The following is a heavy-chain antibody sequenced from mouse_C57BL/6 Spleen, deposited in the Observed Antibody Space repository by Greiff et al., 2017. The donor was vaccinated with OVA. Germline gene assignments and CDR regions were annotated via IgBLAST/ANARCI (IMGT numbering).Heavy chain of an antibody. D-gene: IGHD2-1*01. CDR1: GYTFTSYG. CDR3: ARSGYGNYSAWFAY. CDR2: IYPRSGNT. V-gene: IGHV1-81*01. J-gene: IGHJ3*01. Sequence: VQLQQSGAELARPGASVKLSCKASGYTFTSYGISWVKQRTGQGLEWIGEIYPRSGNTYYNEKFKGKATLTADKSSSTAYMELRSLTSEDSAVYFCARSGYGNYSAWFAYWGQGTLVTVSA.